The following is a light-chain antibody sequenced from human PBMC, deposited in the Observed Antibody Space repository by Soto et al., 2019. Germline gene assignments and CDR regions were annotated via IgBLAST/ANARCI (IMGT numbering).Light chain of an antibody. CDR2: DAS. V-gene: IGKV3-11*01. Sequence: EIVLTHSPDTLALSPCERAALSCSASQRVAKFLAWYQQKGGQAPRLLIFDASTRATGVPGRFNGSGSGTAFTLTISSLEPEDSAVYYCQQRTNWPLTFGGGTRWIS. CDR1: QRVAKF. CDR3: QQRTNWPLT. J-gene: IGKJ4*01.